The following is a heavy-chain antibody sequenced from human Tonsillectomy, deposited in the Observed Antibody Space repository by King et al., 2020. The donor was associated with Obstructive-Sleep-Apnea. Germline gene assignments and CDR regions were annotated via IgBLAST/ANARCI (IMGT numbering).Heavy chain of an antibody. V-gene: IGHV4-39*07. J-gene: IGHJ6*02. Sequence: LQLQESGPGLVKPSETLSLTCTVSGDSISSSSYYWGWIRQPPGKGLEWIGSIYYSGSSYYNPSLKSRVTISVDTSKNQFSLKLSSVTAADTAVYYCASYCSSSSCATPQYYYYYYDMDVWGQGTTVTVSS. CDR1: GDSISSSSYY. CDR3: ASYCSSSSCATPQYYYYYYDMDV. CDR2: IYYSGSS. D-gene: IGHD2-15*01.